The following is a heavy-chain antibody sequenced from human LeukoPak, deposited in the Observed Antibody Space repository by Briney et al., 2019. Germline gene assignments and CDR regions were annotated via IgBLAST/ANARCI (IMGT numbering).Heavy chain of an antibody. CDR2: IYPSDSDT. CDR1: GYTFSTSW. Sequence: PGEPLKISCQASGYTFSTSWIGWVRQMPGKGLEWMGIIYPSDSDTRYSPSFQGQVTISADKSINTAYLQWSSLKASDTAMYYCARVGYSGYESDSWGQGTLVTVSS. J-gene: IGHJ4*02. V-gene: IGHV5-51*01. D-gene: IGHD5-12*01. CDR3: ARVGYSGYESDS.